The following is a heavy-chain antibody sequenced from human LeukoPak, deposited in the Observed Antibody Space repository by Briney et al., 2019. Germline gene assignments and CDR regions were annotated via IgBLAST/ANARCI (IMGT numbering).Heavy chain of an antibody. V-gene: IGHV3-23*01. CDR2: ISGSGGIT. CDR1: GFTFSSYA. D-gene: IGHD3-22*01. J-gene: IGHJ4*02. Sequence: GGSLRLSCAASGFTFSSYAMSWVRQAPGKGLEWVSGISGSGGITYYADSVKGRFTISRDNSKNTLYLQMNSLRAEDTAVYYCAKVDSLDSSGYAYFDYWGQGTLVTVSS. CDR3: AKVDSLDSSGYAYFDY.